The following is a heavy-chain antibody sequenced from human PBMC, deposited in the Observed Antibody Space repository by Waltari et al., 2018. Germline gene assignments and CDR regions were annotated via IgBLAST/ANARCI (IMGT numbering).Heavy chain of an antibody. D-gene: IGHD2-21*01. CDR2: IKQDGSEK. J-gene: IGHJ6*02. CDR1: GFTFSSYW. CDR3: AREYSYGMDV. Sequence: EVQLVESGGGLVQPGGSLRLSCVASGFTFSSYWMSWVRQAPGKGLEWVANIKQDGSEKYYVDSVKGRFTISRDNAKNSLYLQMNSLRSDDTAVYYCAREYSYGMDVWGQGTTVTVSS. V-gene: IGHV3-7*03.